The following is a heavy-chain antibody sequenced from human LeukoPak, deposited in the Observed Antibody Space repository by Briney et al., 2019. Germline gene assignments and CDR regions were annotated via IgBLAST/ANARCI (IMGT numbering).Heavy chain of an antibody. D-gene: IGHD3-10*01. CDR1: GFTFSSYA. CDR3: AKGKVSDS. V-gene: IGHV3-23*01. Sequence: PEGSLRLSCAASGFTFSSYAMSWVRQTPGKGLEWVSAISGSGGSTYYADSVEGRFTISRDNSNNTLYLQMNSLRAEDTAVYYCAKGKVSDSWGQGTLVTVSS. CDR2: ISGSGGST. J-gene: IGHJ4*02.